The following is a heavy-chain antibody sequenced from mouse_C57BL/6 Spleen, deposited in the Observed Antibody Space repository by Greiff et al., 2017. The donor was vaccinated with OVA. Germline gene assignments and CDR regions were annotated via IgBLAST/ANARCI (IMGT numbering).Heavy chain of an antibody. J-gene: IGHJ1*03. Sequence: QVQLQQPGAELVMPGASVKLSCKASGYTFTSYWMHWVKQRPGQGLEWIGEIDPSDSYTNYNQKFKGKSTLNVDKSSSTAYMQLSSLTSEDSSVYYCARRGYDVSYWYFDVWGTGTTVTVSS. CDR2: IDPSDSYT. CDR1: GYTFTSYW. CDR3: ARRGYDVSYWYFDV. V-gene: IGHV1-69*01. D-gene: IGHD2-2*01.